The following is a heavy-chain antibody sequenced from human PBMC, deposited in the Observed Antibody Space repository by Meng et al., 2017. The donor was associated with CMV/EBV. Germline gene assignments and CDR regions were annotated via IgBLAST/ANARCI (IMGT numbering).Heavy chain of an antibody. CDR2: INHSGST. CDR1: GGSFSGYY. CDR3: ARGAYDFWSGKDDY. D-gene: IGHD3-3*01. V-gene: IGHV4-34*01. J-gene: IGHJ4*02. Sequence: SETLSLTCAVYGGSFSGYYWSWIRQPPGKGLEWIGEINHSGSTNCNPSLKSRVTISVDTAKNQFSLKLSSVTAADTAVYYCARGAYDFWSGKDDYWGQGTLVTVSS.